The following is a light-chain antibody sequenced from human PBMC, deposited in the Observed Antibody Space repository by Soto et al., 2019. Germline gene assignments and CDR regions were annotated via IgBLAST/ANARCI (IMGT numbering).Light chain of an antibody. CDR2: DAS. Sequence: DIQMTQSPSTLSAFVGDRVTITCRASQTIRNYLAWYQQKPGKAPDLLIYDASSLENEVPSRFSGSGFGTEFTLTISSLQPDDSATYYCQHYKMYSPWTFGQGTKVDIK. CDR1: QTIRNY. V-gene: IGKV1-5*01. J-gene: IGKJ1*01. CDR3: QHYKMYSPWT.